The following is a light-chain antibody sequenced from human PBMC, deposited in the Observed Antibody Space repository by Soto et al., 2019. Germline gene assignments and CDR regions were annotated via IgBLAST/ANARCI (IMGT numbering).Light chain of an antibody. Sequence: DIQMTQSPSTLSASVGDRVTITCRASQSISSWLAWYQQKPGKAPKLLIYQASSLQTGVPSRFSGSGSGTELTLTIISLQPDDFATYYCQSGVTFGGGNKVKIK. J-gene: IGKJ4*01. CDR3: QSGVT. CDR2: QAS. V-gene: IGKV1-5*03. CDR1: QSISSW.